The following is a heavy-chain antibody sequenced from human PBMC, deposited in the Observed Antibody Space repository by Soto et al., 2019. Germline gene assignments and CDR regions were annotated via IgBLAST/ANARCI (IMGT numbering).Heavy chain of an antibody. D-gene: IGHD3-16*01. CDR2: IHYSGSI. CDR3: AREDDGGDRDYYGLDV. J-gene: IGHJ6*02. Sequence: SETLSLTCTVSGGSISYEYYHWTWIRQSPGKGLEWIGYIHYSGSIIYNPSFKSRVTISVDTSKNQFSLQLSSVTAADTAVYFCAREDDGGDRDYYGLDVWGQGITVTVSS. V-gene: IGHV4-30-4*08. CDR1: GGSISYEYYH.